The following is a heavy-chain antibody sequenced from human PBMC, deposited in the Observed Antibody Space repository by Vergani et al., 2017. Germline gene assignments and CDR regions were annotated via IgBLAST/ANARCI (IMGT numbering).Heavy chain of an antibody. Sequence: QVQLQESGPGLVKPSQSLSLTCTVSGGSISGVSYYLSWVRQPAGKGLEWIGRIYYSGRTDYNPSLESRVTISVDTSKNTFSLKLNSVTAADTAIYYCARETASSSSGRYFQHWGQGTLVTVSS. J-gene: IGHJ1*01. CDR3: ARETASSSSGRYFQH. CDR1: GGSISGVSYY. D-gene: IGHD6-6*01. V-gene: IGHV4-61*02. CDR2: IYYSGRT.